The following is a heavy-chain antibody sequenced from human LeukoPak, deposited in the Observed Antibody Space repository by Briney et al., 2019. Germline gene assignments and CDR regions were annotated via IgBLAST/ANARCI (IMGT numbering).Heavy chain of an antibody. D-gene: IGHD6-19*01. CDR2: INHSGST. V-gene: IGHV4-34*01. CDR1: GGSFSGYY. CDR3: ARRPRTMYSSGWPMDY. J-gene: IGHJ4*02. Sequence: SETLSLTCAVYGGSFSGYYWSWIRQPPGKGLEWIGEINHSGSTNYNPSLKSRVTISVDTSKNQFSLKLSSVTAADTAVYYCARRPRTMYSSGWPMDYWGQGTLVTVSS.